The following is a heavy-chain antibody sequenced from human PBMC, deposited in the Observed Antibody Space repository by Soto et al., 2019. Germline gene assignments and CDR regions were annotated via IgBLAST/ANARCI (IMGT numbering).Heavy chain of an antibody. CDR2: IIPIFGTA. CDR3: ARDRGYYDSSGYYYDAFDI. CDR1: GGTFSSYA. V-gene: IGHV1-69*13. D-gene: IGHD3-22*01. J-gene: IGHJ3*02. Sequence: GASVKVSCKASGGTFSSYAISWVRQAPGQGLEWMGGIIPIFGTANYAQKFQGRVTITADESTSTAYMELSSLRSEDTAVYYCARDRGYYDSSGYYYDAFDIWGQGTMVTVSS.